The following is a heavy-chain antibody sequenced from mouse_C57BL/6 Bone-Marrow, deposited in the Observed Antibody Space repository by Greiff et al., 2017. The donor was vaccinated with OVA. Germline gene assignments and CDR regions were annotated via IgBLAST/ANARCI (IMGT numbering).Heavy chain of an antibody. J-gene: IGHJ2*01. D-gene: IGHD2-4*01. CDR1: GYSFTGYY. CDR3: ARMGDDYDDYFDY. CDR2: INPSTGGT. V-gene: IGHV1-42*01. Sequence: VQLQQSGPELVKPGASVKISCKASGYSFTGYYMNWVKQSPEKSLEWIGEINPSTGGTTYNQKFKAKATLTVDKSSSTAYMQLKSLTSEDSAVYYCARMGDDYDDYFDYWGQGTTLTVSS.